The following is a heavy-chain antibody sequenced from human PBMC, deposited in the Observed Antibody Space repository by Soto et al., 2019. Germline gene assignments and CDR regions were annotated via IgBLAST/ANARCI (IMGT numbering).Heavy chain of an antibody. Sequence: GGSLRLSCAASGFTFSSYGMHWVRQAPGKGLEWVAVIWYDGSNKYYADSVKGRFTISRDNSKNTLYLQMNSLRAEDTAVYYCARDSYIYGYWPHAFDIWGQGTMVTVSS. V-gene: IGHV3-33*01. D-gene: IGHD5-18*01. CDR3: ARDSYIYGYWPHAFDI. CDR1: GFTFSSYG. J-gene: IGHJ3*02. CDR2: IWYDGSNK.